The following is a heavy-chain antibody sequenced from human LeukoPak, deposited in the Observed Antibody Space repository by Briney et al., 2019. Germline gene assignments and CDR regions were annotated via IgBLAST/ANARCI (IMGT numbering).Heavy chain of an antibody. D-gene: IGHD6-13*01. CDR3: AKDISGIAAAGTVDY. CDR2: ISWNSGSI. Sequence: RPGGSLRLSCAASGFTFDDYAMHWVRQAPGKGLEWVSGISWNSGSIGYADSVKGRFTISRDNAKNSLYLQMNSLRAEDTALYYCAKDISGIAAAGTVDYWGQGTLVTVSS. J-gene: IGHJ4*02. V-gene: IGHV3-9*01. CDR1: GFTFDDYA.